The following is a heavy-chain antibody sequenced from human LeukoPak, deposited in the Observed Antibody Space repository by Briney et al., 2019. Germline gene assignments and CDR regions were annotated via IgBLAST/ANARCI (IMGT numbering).Heavy chain of an antibody. Sequence: GRSLRLSCAASGFTFDDYAVHWVRQAPGKGLEWVSGISWNSGSIGYADSVKGRFTISRDNAKNSLYLQMNSLRAEDTALYYCAKALFSSGWYGMGYWGQGTLVTVSS. CDR1: GFTFDDYA. J-gene: IGHJ4*02. D-gene: IGHD6-19*01. V-gene: IGHV3-9*01. CDR2: ISWNSGSI. CDR3: AKALFSSGWYGMGY.